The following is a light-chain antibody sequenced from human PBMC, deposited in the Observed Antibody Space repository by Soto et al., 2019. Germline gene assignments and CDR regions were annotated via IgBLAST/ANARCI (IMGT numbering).Light chain of an antibody. V-gene: IGKV2-30*01. Sequence: DVVMTQSPLFLPVTLLHPASISCRSGESLVFSDGNTYLTWLHQRPGQSPRRLIYKVSKRGSGVPDRFSGSGSGTDFTLKISRVEAEDVGLYYCVQGTHWPRTFGQGTKVDIK. J-gene: IGKJ1*01. CDR1: ESLVFSDGNTY. CDR2: KVS. CDR3: VQGTHWPRT.